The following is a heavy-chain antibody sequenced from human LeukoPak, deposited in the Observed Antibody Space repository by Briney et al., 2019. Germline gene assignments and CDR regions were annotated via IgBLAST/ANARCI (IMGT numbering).Heavy chain of an antibody. J-gene: IGHJ4*02. D-gene: IGHD3-10*01. Sequence: SETLSLTCSVSGVSISSYYWRWIRQPPGKGLEWIGYIYYGGSPNYNPSLKSPVVILVDTSKNQFSLKLTSVTAADTAVYYCARSRTTMIRGSPNWSFDYWGQGILVTVSS. CDR2: IYYGGSP. CDR3: ARSRTTMIRGSPNWSFDY. CDR1: GVSISSYY. V-gene: IGHV4-59*01.